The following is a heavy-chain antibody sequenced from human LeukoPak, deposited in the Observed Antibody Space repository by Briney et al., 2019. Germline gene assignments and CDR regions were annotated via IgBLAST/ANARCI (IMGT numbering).Heavy chain of an antibody. V-gene: IGHV3-7*01. CDR2: IKQDGSEK. Sequence: PGGSLRPSCAASGFTFSSYWMSWVRQAPGKGLEWVANIKQDGSEKYYVDSVKGRFTISRDNAKNPLYLQMNSLRAEDTAVYYCARGRGNYPFGYWGQGTLVTVSS. D-gene: IGHD1-7*01. J-gene: IGHJ4*02. CDR3: ARGRGNYPFGY. CDR1: GFTFSSYW.